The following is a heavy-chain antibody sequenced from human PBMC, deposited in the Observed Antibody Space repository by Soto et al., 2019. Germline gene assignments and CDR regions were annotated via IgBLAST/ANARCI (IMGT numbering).Heavy chain of an antibody. D-gene: IGHD3-9*01. J-gene: IGHJ5*02. CDR2: ISAYNGNT. V-gene: IGHV1-18*01. CDR1: GYTFTSYG. Sequence: ASVKVSCKASGYTFTSYGISWVRQAPGQGLEWMGWISAYNGNTNYAQKLQGRVTMTTDTSTSTAYMELRSLRPDDTAVYYCARGGYDILTGYLNWFDPWGQGTLVTVSS. CDR3: ARGGYDILTGYLNWFDP.